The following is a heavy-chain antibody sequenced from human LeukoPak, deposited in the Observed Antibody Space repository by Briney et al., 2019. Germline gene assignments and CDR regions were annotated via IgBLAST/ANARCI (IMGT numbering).Heavy chain of an antibody. Sequence: GGSLRLSCAASGFTFSSYSMNWVRQAPGKGLEWVSSISSSSSYIYYADSVKGRFTISRDNAKNSLYLQMNSLRAEDTAVYYCAAPYGYDSSGYYYEYYYGMDVWGQGTTVTVSS. J-gene: IGHJ6*02. CDR3: AAPYGYDSSGYYYEYYYGMDV. CDR1: GFTFSSYS. CDR2: ISSSSSYI. V-gene: IGHV3-21*01. D-gene: IGHD3-22*01.